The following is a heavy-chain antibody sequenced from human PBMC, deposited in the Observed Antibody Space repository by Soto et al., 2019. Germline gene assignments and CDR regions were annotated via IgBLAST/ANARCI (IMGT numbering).Heavy chain of an antibody. J-gene: IGHJ6*03. V-gene: IGHV4-34*01. CDR3: ARGGISHWAYFYYMDV. D-gene: IGHD2-21*01. CDR1: GGSLSDYF. CDR2: INHLGSI. Sequence: QVQLQQWGAGLLKPSETLSLTCVVSGGSLSDYFWSWIRQPPGMALEWIGEINHLGSINYNPSLKSRVTMSVDTSKNQVSLTLNSVTAADTAKYYCARGGISHWAYFYYMDVWDRGTTVTVSS.